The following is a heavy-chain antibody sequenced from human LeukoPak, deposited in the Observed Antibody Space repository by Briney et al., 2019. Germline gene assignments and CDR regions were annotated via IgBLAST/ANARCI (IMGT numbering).Heavy chain of an antibody. V-gene: IGHV4-59*01. CDR3: ARDGHYYDSSGYAKHDAFDI. D-gene: IGHD3-22*01. CDR1: GGSISSYC. CDR2: IYYSGST. Sequence: PSETLSLTCTVSGGSISSYCWSWIRQPPGKGLEWIGYIYYSGSTNYNPSLKSRVTISVGTSKNQFSLKLRSVTAADTAVYYCARDGHYYDSSGYAKHDAFDIWGQGTMVTVSS. J-gene: IGHJ3*02.